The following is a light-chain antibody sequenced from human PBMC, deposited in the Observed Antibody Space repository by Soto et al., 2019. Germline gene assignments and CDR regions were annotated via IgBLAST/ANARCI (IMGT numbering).Light chain of an antibody. CDR2: EVN. Sequence: QSVLTQPASVSGSTGQSITICCTGTSSDVGGYNYVSWYQQHPCNAPRLMIYEVNNRPSGVPNRFYGSMSGNTSSLTISGLQAEDEADYHGSSKTSSRTPLVFGAGTKVTVL. V-gene: IGLV2-14*01. J-gene: IGLJ1*01. CDR1: SSDVGGYNY. CDR3: SSKTSSRTPLV.